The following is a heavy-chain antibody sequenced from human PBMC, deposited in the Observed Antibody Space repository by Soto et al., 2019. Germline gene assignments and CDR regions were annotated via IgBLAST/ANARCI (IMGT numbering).Heavy chain of an antibody. Sequence: QVQLQQSGAGLLKPSETLSLTCAVYGESFSGYIWTWIRQTPGKGLQWIGQINHSGSASYNPSLXRPVTISAHPSXRXFXXELSSVTAADTAVYYCARGLITGSHYSGGWYYFDSWGQGTQVTVSS. J-gene: IGHJ4*02. CDR3: ARGLITGSHYSGGWYYFDS. CDR1: GESFSGYI. CDR2: INHSGSA. D-gene: IGHD6-19*01. V-gene: IGHV4-34*01.